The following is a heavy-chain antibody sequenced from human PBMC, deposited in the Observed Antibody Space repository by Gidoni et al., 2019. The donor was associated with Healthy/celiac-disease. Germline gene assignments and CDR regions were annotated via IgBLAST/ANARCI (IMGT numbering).Heavy chain of an antibody. Sequence: QVQLQESGPGLVKPSQTLSLTCPVSGGSISSGSYYWSWIRQPAGKGLEWIGRIYTSGSTNYNPSLKSRVTISVDTSKNQFSRKLSSVTAADTAVYYCARERQALWSKYFDYWGQGTLVTVSS. V-gene: IGHV4-61*02. CDR1: GGSISSGSYY. J-gene: IGHJ4*02. CDR2: IYTSGST. CDR3: ARERQALWSKYFDY. D-gene: IGHD3-10*01.